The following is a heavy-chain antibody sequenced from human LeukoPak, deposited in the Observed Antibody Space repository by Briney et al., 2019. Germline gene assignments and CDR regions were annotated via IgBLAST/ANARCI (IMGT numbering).Heavy chain of an antibody. CDR2: FDPEDGET. CDR3: ARELGLSGYSSSWVDY. V-gene: IGHV1-24*01. D-gene: IGHD6-13*01. J-gene: IGHJ4*02. CDR1: GYTLTELF. Sequence: GASVKVSCKVSGYTLTELFMHWVRQAPGKGLEWMGGFDPEDGETIYAQKLQGRVTMTTDTSTSTAYMELRSLRSDDTAVYYCARELGLSGYSSSWVDYWGQGTLVTVSS.